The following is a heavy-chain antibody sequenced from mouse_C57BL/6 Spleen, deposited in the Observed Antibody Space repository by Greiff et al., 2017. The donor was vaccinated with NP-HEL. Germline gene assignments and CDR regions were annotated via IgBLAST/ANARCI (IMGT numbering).Heavy chain of an antibody. CDR3: TRDPYYYGSTLYAMDY. Sequence: EVKVEESGEGLVKPGGSLKLSCAASGFTFSSYAMSWVRQTPEKRLEWVAYISSGGDYIYYADTVKGRFTISRDNARNTLYLQMSSQKSEDTAMYYCTRDPYYYGSTLYAMDYWGQGTSVTVSS. CDR2: ISSGGDYI. CDR1: GFTFSSYA. V-gene: IGHV5-9-1*02. D-gene: IGHD1-1*01. J-gene: IGHJ4*01.